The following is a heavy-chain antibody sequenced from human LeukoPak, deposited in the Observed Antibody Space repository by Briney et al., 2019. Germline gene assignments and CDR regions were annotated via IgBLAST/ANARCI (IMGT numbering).Heavy chain of an antibody. V-gene: IGHV5-51*01. D-gene: IGHD6-13*01. CDR3: ARQHGLAAADRYFDL. Sequence: GESLKISCKASGYSFTSYWIGWVRQMPGKGLEWMGIIYPGDSDTTYSPPFQGQVTISADKSISTAYLQWSSLKASDTAMYYCARQHGLAAADRYFDLWGRGTLVTVSS. J-gene: IGHJ2*01. CDR2: IYPGDSDT. CDR1: GYSFTSYW.